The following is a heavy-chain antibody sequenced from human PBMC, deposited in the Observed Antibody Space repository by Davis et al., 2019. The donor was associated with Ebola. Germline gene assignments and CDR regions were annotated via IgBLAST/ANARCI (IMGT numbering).Heavy chain of an antibody. J-gene: IGHJ4*02. V-gene: IGHV4-34*01. CDR2: INHSGST. CDR1: GGSFSDYY. CDR3: ARRGYGDYYFDY. Sequence: SETLSLTCAVYGGSFSDYYWSWIRQPPGKGLEWIGEINHSGSTNYNPSLKSRVTISVDTSKNQFSLKLSSVTAADTAVYYCARRGYGDYYFDYWGQGTLVTVSS. D-gene: IGHD4-17*01.